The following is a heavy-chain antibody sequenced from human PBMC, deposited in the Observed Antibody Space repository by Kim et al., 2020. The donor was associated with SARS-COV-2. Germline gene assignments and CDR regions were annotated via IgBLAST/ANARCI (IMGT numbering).Heavy chain of an antibody. CDR1: GYSIKTGGNY. CDR2: VYYTGAT. CDR3: ARLLWSGYVNFDY. Sequence: SETLSLTCAVSGYSIKTGGNYWAWIRQHPGMGLECLGYVYYTGATYYITSSLKSRITISIDTSKNQFSLRLNSVTAEDTAIYYCARLLWSGYVNFDYWGQGALVTVSS. V-gene: IGHV4-31*11. J-gene: IGHJ4*02. D-gene: IGHD3-3*01.